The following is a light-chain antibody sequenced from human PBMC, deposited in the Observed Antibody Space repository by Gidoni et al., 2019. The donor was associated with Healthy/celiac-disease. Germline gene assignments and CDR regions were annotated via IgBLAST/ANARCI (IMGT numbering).Light chain of an antibody. CDR2: DAS. V-gene: IGKV3-11*01. CDR3: QQSSNWLGT. Sequence: EIVLTQSPATLSLSPGERATLSCRASQSVSSYLAWYQQKTGQAPRLLIYDASNRATGIPARFSGSGSGTDFTLTISSLEPEDFAVYYCQQSSNWLGTFGPGTKVDIK. J-gene: IGKJ3*01. CDR1: QSVSSY.